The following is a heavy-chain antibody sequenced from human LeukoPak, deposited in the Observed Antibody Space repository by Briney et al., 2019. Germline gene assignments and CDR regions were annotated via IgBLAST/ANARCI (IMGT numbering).Heavy chain of an antibody. CDR2: FDPEDGET. J-gene: IGHJ5*02. CDR1: GYTLTELS. CDR3: ATAALGSWDNNWFDP. D-gene: IGHD6-13*01. Sequence: GASVKVSCKVSGYTLTELSMHWVRQAPGKGLEWMGGFDPEDGETIYAQKFQGRVTMTEDTSTDTAYMELSSLRSEDTAVYYCATAALGSWDNNWFDPWGQGTLVTVSS. V-gene: IGHV1-24*01.